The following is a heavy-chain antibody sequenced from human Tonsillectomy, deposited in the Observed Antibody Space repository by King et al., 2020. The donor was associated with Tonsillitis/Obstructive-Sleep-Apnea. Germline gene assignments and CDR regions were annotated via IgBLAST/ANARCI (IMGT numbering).Heavy chain of an antibody. CDR3: ARENAGQWQGPNAFDI. D-gene: IGHD6-19*01. V-gene: IGHV3-33*01. CDR2: IWYDGSNK. CDR1: GFTFSSYG. J-gene: IGHJ3*02. Sequence: VQLVESGGGVVQPGRSLRLSCAASGFTFSSYGMHWVRQAPGKGLEWVDVIWYDGSNKYYADSVKGRFTISRDNSKNTLYLQMNSLRAEDTAVYYCARENAGQWQGPNAFDIWGQGTMVTVSS.